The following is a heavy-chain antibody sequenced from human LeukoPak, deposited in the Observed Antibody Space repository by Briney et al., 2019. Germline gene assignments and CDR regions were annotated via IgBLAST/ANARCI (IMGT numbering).Heavy chain of an antibody. D-gene: IGHD3-16*01. V-gene: IGHV1-18*01. CDR1: GYTFTSYG. J-gene: IGHJ4*02. Sequence: GASVKVSCKASGYTFTSYGISWVRQAPGQGLEWLGRIYVHSGEANYAQKFQGRVTMTTDTPATTAYMELRSLRSDDTAVYYCARRGPALYDYWGQGTLVTVSP. CDR2: IYVHSGEA. CDR3: ARRGPALYDY.